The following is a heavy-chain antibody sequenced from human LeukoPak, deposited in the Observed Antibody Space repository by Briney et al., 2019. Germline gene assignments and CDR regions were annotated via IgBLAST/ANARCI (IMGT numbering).Heavy chain of an antibody. V-gene: IGHV4-4*07. Sequence: PSETLSLTCTVSGDSINTYSSYYWSWIRQPAGKGLEWIGRIYSSGSTNYNPSLKSRVTMSVDTSKNHFSLKLSSVTAADTAVYYCARDSFGGMINYWGQGTLVTVSS. J-gene: IGHJ4*02. CDR2: IYSSGST. D-gene: IGHD3-16*01. CDR3: ARDSFGGMINY. CDR1: GDSINTYSSYY.